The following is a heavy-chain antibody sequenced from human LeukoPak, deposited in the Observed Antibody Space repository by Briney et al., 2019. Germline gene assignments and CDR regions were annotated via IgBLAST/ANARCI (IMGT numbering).Heavy chain of an antibody. CDR3: ARGGRGAAAGTALFDY. D-gene: IGHD6-13*01. V-gene: IGHV3-33*08. CDR1: GFTFSSSW. CDR2: IWYDGNYK. Sequence: PGGSLRLSCAASGFTFSSSWMHWVRQAPGKGLEWVAVIWYDGNYKYFADSVKGRFTISRDNPKNTLYLQMNSLRAEDTAVYYCARGGRGAAAGTALFDYWGQGTLVTVSS. J-gene: IGHJ4*02.